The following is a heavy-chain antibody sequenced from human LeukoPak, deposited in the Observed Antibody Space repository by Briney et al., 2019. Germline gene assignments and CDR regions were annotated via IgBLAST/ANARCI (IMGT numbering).Heavy chain of an antibody. V-gene: IGHV4-59*01. D-gene: IGHD1-26*01. CDR3: ARVRWELGSYGMDV. J-gene: IGHJ6*02. Sequence: SETLSLTCTVSGGSISSYYWSWIRQPPGKGLEWIGYIYYSGSTNYNPSLKSRVTISVDTSKNQSSLKLSSVTAADTAVYYCARVRWELGSYGMDVWGQGTTVTVSS. CDR2: IYYSGST. CDR1: GGSISSYY.